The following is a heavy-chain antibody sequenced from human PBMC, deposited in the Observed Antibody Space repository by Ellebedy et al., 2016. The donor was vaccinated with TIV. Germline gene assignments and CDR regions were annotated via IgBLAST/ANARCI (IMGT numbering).Heavy chain of an antibody. Sequence: PGGSLRLSCAASGFIFSGYWMHWVRQAPGKGLVWVSRINSDGSDTASADFVRGRFTISRDNAKNTLYLQMNSLRAEDTAVYYCAAVQYWEAVFDMWGQGTMVTVSS. J-gene: IGHJ3*02. V-gene: IGHV3-74*01. D-gene: IGHD2-8*02. CDR1: GFIFSGYW. CDR2: INSDGSDT. CDR3: AAVQYWEAVFDM.